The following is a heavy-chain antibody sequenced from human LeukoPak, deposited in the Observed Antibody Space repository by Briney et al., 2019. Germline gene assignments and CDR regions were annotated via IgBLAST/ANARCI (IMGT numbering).Heavy chain of an antibody. CDR1: GYTFSDFY. CDR3: ARENYDISTGAKWFDP. D-gene: IGHD3-9*01. CDR2: INPNRGDT. Sequence: ASVKVSCKASGYTFSDFYIHWVRQAPGQGLEWMGWINPNRGDTNSARNLQGRVTMTRDTSITTAYMELSGLRPDDTAVYYCARENYDISTGAKWFDPWGQGTLVTVSS. J-gene: IGHJ5*02. V-gene: IGHV1-2*02.